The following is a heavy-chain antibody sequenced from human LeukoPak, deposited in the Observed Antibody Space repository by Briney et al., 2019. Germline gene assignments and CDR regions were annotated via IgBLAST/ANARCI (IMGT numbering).Heavy chain of an antibody. CDR3: AKDLRASIAAAGSLDY. Sequence: GGSVRLPCAAWGCLLSSHAMRWVRQARGKALVYVSDYSCEGGSTYYADSVKGRFTISRENYKNTLYLQMNSMRAEDTAVYYCAKDLRASIAAAGSLDYWGQGTLVTVSS. V-gene: IGHV3-23*01. CDR2: YSCEGGST. D-gene: IGHD6-13*01. J-gene: IGHJ4*02. CDR1: GCLLSSHA.